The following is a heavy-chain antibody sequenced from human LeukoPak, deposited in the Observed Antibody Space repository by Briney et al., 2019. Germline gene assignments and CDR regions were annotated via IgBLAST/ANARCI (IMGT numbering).Heavy chain of an antibody. V-gene: IGHV5-51*01. Sequence: GESLKISCKGSGYSFANYWIAWVRQTPGKGLEWMGIIYPGDSDTRYSPSFQGQVTISADKSISTAYLQWSSLWASDTAMYYCARVSSSWYGDYWGQGTLVTASS. CDR3: ARVSSSWYGDY. D-gene: IGHD6-13*01. CDR2: IYPGDSDT. CDR1: GYSFANYW. J-gene: IGHJ4*02.